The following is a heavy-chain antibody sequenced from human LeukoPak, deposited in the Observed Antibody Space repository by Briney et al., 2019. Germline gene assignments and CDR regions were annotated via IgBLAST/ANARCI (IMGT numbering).Heavy chain of an antibody. CDR2: IRYDGSNK. CDR3: ATNPGDNSGYRSVGAFDI. CDR1: GFTFSSYG. V-gene: IGHV3-30*02. Sequence: GGSLRLSCAASGFTFSSYGMHWVRQAPGKGLEWVAFIRYDGSNKYYADSVKGRFTISRDNSKNTLYLQMNSLRAEDTAVYYCATNPGDNSGYRSVGAFDIWGQGTMVTVSS. D-gene: IGHD5-12*01. J-gene: IGHJ3*02.